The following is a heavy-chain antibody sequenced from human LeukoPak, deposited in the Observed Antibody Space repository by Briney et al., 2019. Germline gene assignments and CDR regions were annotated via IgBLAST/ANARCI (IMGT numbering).Heavy chain of an antibody. Sequence: GASVKVSCKASGYTFTNYGISWVRQAPGQGLEWMGGIIPIFGTANYAQKFQGRVTMTRDTSTSTVYMELSGLRSEDTALYYCARIRDGYNGAYDIWGQGTMVTVSS. CDR3: ARIRDGYNGAYDI. J-gene: IGHJ3*02. V-gene: IGHV1-69*05. D-gene: IGHD5-24*01. CDR2: IIPIFGTA. CDR1: GYTFTNYG.